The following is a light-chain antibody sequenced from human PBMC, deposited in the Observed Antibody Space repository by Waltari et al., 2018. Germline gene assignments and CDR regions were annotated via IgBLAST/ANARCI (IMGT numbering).Light chain of an antibody. CDR2: GAP. Sequence: EIVMTQSPATLFVSPGERATLSCRASQSISSNVAWYPQKPGQAPRLLMYGAPTRATAIPARFSGSGSGTEFALTISSLQSEDSAVYYCQQYQNWPQTFGQGTKLQIK. CDR1: QSISSN. J-gene: IGKJ2*01. CDR3: QQYQNWPQT. V-gene: IGKV3-15*01.